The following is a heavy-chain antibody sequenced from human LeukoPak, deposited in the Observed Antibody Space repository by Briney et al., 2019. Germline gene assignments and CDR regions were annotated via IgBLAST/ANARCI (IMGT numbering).Heavy chain of an antibody. D-gene: IGHD6-13*01. CDR2: IKQDGSEK. CDR1: GFPFSSYW. CDR3: ARDLEAADWFDP. J-gene: IGHJ5*02. V-gene: IGHV3-7*01. Sequence: PGGSLRLSWAAPGFPFSSYWMSWVRPAPGKGVEGVANIKQDGSEKYYVDSVKGRFTISRDNAKNSLYLQMNSLRAEDTAVYYCARDLEAADWFDPWGQGTLVTVSS.